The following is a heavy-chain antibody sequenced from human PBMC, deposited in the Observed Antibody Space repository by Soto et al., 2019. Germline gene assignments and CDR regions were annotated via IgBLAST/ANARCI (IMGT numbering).Heavy chain of an antibody. V-gene: IGHV1-69*01. D-gene: IGHD2-21*02. CDR2: IIPIFGTA. J-gene: IGHJ4*02. CDR1: GGTFSSYA. CDR3: VRDGGAYCGGDCYEYYFDY. Sequence: QVQLVQSGAEVKKPGSSVKVSCKASGGTFSSYAISWVRQAPGQGLEWMGGIIPIFGTANYAQKFQGRVTITADESTSTAYMELSSLRSEDTAVYYCVRDGGAYCGGDCYEYYFDYWGQGTLVTVSS.